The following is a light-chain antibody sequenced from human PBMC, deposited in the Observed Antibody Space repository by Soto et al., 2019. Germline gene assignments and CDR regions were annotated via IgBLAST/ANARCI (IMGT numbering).Light chain of an antibody. Sequence: DIVMTQSPDSLAVSLGERATINCKSSQSVLYSSNNKNYLAWYQQKPGQPPKLLFFWASTRESGVPDRFSGRGSGTDFTLTISSLQAEDVAVYYCQQYYSIPITFGPGTKVDIK. CDR3: QQYYSIPIT. V-gene: IGKV4-1*01. CDR1: QSVLYSSNNKNY. J-gene: IGKJ3*01. CDR2: WAS.